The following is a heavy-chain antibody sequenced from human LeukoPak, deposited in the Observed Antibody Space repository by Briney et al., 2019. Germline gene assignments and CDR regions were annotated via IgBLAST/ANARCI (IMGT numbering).Heavy chain of an antibody. D-gene: IGHD2-15*01. CDR2: INPNSGGT. V-gene: IGHV1-2*02. Sequence: ASVKVSCKASGYTFTGYYMHWVRQAPGQGLEWMGWINPNSGGTNYAQKFQGRVTMTRDTSINTAYMELSRLRSDDTAVYYCARVDCSGGSCYSGGDYWGQGTLVTVSS. J-gene: IGHJ4*02. CDR3: ARVDCSGGSCYSGGDY. CDR1: GYTFTGYY.